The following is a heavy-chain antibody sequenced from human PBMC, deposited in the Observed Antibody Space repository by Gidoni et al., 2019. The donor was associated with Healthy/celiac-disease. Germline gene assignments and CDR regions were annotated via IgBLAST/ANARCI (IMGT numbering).Heavy chain of an antibody. CDR1: GGSFSGYY. V-gene: IGHV4-34*01. Sequence: QVQLQQWGAGLLKPSETLSLTCAVYGGSFSGYYWSWIRQPPGKGLEWIGEINHSGSTNYNPSLKSRVTISVDTSKNQFSLKLSSVTAADTAVYYCARVSNFLGFDPWGQGTLVTVSS. CDR2: INHSGST. D-gene: IGHD1-7*01. CDR3: ARVSNFLGFDP. J-gene: IGHJ5*02.